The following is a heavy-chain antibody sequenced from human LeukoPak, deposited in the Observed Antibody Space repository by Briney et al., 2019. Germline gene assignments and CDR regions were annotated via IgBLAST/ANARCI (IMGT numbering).Heavy chain of an antibody. CDR1: AFTFNTFD. J-gene: IGHJ4*02. V-gene: IGHV3-7*01. D-gene: IGHD3-22*01. Sequence: PGGSLRLSCSVSAFTFNTFDNFAMNWVRQAPGKGLEWVANIKEDGSEKYYVDSVKGRFTISRDNAKNSLYLQMNSLRAEDTAVYYCGTRYSDSSGYWYFDYWGQGTLVTVSS. CDR3: GTRYSDSSGYWYFDY. CDR2: IKEDGSEK.